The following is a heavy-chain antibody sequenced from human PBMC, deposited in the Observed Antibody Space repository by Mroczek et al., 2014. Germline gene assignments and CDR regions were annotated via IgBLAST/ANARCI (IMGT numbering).Heavy chain of an antibody. D-gene: IGHD2-15*01. Sequence: QVQLVQSGPGLVKPSQTLSLTCTVSGGSISSGGYYWSWIRQHPGKGLEWIGYIYYSGSTYYNPSLKSRVTISVDTSKNQFSLKLSSVTAADTAVYYCARVRGAATGLYYYYYGMDVWGQGTTVTVSS. CDR3: ARVRGAATGLYYYYYGMDV. CDR2: IYYSGST. J-gene: IGHJ6*02. CDR1: GGSISSGGYY. V-gene: IGHV4-31*03.